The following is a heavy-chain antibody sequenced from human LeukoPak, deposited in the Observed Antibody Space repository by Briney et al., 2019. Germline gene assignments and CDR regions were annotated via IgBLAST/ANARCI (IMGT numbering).Heavy chain of an antibody. Sequence: ASVKVSCKASGGTFNNYTISWVRQAPGQGLEWMGGIIPIFGTANYAQKFQGRVTITADKSTSTVYMDLSSLRSEDTDVSYCGRTDWVGDCYSPRGWFAPGGQGPLVTVSP. J-gene: IGHJ5*02. D-gene: IGHD2-21*02. CDR2: IIPIFGTA. CDR1: GGTFNNYT. CDR3: GRTDWVGDCYSPRGWFAP. V-gene: IGHV1-69*06.